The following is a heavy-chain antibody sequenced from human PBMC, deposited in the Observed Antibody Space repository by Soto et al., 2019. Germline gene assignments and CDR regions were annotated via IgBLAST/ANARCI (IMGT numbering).Heavy chain of an antibody. V-gene: IGHV3-74*01. J-gene: IGHJ4*02. CDR3: TRGPRSTSTGTGAF. CDR1: GFTFSMYW. CDR2: INDDGSST. Sequence: HPGGSLRLSCAASGFTFSMYWMHWVRQVPGKGPEWVSRINDDGSSTNYADSVKGRFTISRGNAKNTLYLQMNDLRAEDTAVYYCTRGPRSTSTGTGAFWGQGTLVTVSS. D-gene: IGHD1-1*01.